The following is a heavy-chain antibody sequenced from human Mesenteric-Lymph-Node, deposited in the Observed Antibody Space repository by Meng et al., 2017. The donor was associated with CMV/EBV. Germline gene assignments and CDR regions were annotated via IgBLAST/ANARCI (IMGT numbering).Heavy chain of an antibody. CDR2: ITVSYT. J-gene: IGHJ4*02. CDR3: TRDAHYYCGGDCYYFDV. CDR1: GFTFSSYA. Sequence: GESLKISCAASGFTFSSYAMSWVRQAPGKGLEWVSSITVSYTSYTDSVKGRFTISSDNAENSLFLQMNSLRAEDTAVYYCTRDAHYYCGGDCYYFDVWGQGSLVTVSS. D-gene: IGHD2-21*01. V-gene: IGHV3-21*06.